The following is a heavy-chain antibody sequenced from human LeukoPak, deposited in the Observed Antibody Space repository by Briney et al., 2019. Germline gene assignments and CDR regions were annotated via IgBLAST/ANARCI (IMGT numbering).Heavy chain of an antibody. V-gene: IGHV3-48*04. CDR3: ARAPTVLVGYCSSSSCQADY. CDR2: ISSSSSPI. CDR1: GFTFSSYS. Sequence: TGGSLRLSCAASGFTFSSYSMNWVRQAPGKGLEWVSYISSSSSPIYYADSVKGRFTISRDNAENSLYLQMNSLRVEDTAVYYCARAPTVLVGYCSSSSCQADYWGQGTLVTVSS. D-gene: IGHD2-2*01. J-gene: IGHJ4*02.